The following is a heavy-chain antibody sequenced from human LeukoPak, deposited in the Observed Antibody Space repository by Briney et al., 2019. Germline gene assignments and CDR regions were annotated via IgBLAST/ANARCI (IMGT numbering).Heavy chain of an antibody. CDR1: GGSISSYY. V-gene: IGHV4-38-2*02. Sequence: SETLSLTCTVSGGSISSYYWSWIRQPPGKGLEWIGSIYHSGSTYYNPSLKSRVTISVDTSKNQFSLKLSSVTAADTAVYYCAREDFIVDPWGQGTLVTVSS. D-gene: IGHD3-3*01. CDR3: AREDFIVDP. J-gene: IGHJ5*02. CDR2: IYHSGST.